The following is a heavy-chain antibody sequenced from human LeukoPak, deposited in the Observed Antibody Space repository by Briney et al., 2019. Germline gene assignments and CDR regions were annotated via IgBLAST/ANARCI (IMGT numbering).Heavy chain of an antibody. Sequence: SVKVSCKASGGTFSSYAISWVRQAPGQGLEWMGRIIPILGIANYAQKFQGRVTITADKSTSTAYMELSSLRSEDTAVYYCARGLNYYDSSGCPAAEYFQHWGQGTLVTVSS. V-gene: IGHV1-69*04. CDR2: IIPILGIA. J-gene: IGHJ1*01. D-gene: IGHD3-22*01. CDR1: GGTFSSYA. CDR3: ARGLNYYDSSGCPAAEYFQH.